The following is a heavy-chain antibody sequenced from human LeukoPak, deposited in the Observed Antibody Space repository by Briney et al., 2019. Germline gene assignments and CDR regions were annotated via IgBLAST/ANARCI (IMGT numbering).Heavy chain of an antibody. CDR2: IYYSGST. Sequence: SETLSLTCTVSGGSISSYYWSWIRQPPGKGLEWVGYIYYSGSTNYNPSLKSRVTISVDTSKNQFSLKLSSVTAADTAVYYCASGGPVTRFDYWGQGTLVTVSS. V-gene: IGHV4-59*01. CDR1: GGSISSYY. D-gene: IGHD4-17*01. J-gene: IGHJ4*02. CDR3: ASGGPVTRFDY.